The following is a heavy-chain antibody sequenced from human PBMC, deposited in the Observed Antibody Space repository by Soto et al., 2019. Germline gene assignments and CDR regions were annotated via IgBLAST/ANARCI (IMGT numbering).Heavy chain of an antibody. CDR2: IYYSGST. J-gene: IGHJ4*02. Sequence: QVQLQESGPGLVKPSQTLSLTCTVSGGSISSGDYYWSWIRQPPGKGLEWIGYIYYSGSTYYNPSRKCRVTISVDTSKHQFALKLSSVTAADTAVYYCARSLLEMATTSFDYGGQGTLVTVSS. V-gene: IGHV4-30-4*01. D-gene: IGHD1-1*01. CDR1: GGSISSGDYY. CDR3: ARSLLEMATTSFDY.